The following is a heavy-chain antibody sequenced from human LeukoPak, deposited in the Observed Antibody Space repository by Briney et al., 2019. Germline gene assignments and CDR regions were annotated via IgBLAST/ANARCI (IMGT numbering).Heavy chain of an antibody. D-gene: IGHD6-19*01. CDR2: ISAGNGNT. J-gene: IGHJ4*02. Sequence: ASVKVSCKASGYTFTSYTIHWVRQAPGQRLEWMGWISAGNGNTKYSQEFQDRVTITRDTSASTAYMELSSLRSEDTAVYYCARGPPIAVAGTLIQKARYFDYWGQGTLVTVSS. CDR1: GYTFTSYT. V-gene: IGHV1-3*03. CDR3: ARGPPIAVAGTLIQKARYFDY.